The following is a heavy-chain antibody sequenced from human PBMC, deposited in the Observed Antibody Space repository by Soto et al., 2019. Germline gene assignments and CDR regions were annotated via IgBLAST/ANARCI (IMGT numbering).Heavy chain of an antibody. Sequence: EVQLLESGGGLVRPGGSLRLSRTASGFHFNTHAMSWVRQAPGKGLEWVAAIKFSGGITYYASSVEGRFGISRDDSKNTLNLQMDSLRAEDTATYYCAKSSSSSSWYTKTRFDSWGQGTLVTVSS. CDR1: GFHFNTHA. D-gene: IGHD2-2*01. J-gene: IGHJ4*02. CDR2: IKFSGGIT. CDR3: AKSSSSSSWYTKTRFDS. V-gene: IGHV3-23*01.